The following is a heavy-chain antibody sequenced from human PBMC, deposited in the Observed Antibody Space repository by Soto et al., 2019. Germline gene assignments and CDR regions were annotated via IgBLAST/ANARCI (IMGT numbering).Heavy chain of an antibody. V-gene: IGHV3-30*18. CDR3: AKDPGGGDTSGYYAPFEY. D-gene: IGHD3-22*01. J-gene: IGHJ4*02. CDR1: GFTFSRYG. CDR2: ISYYGSNE. Sequence: QVQLVESGGDVVQPGRSLRLSCAASGFTFSRYGMHWVRQAPGKGLEWVAVISYYGSNEYYADSVKGRFTISRDNSKNTLYLQMNSLRPEDTAVYYCAKDPGGGDTSGYYAPFEYWGQGTLLTVSS.